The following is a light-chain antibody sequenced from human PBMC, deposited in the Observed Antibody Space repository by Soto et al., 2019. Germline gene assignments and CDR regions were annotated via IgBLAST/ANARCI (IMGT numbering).Light chain of an antibody. Sequence: AVQMTQSPSSLSASVGDRVTITCRASQDVRNDLGWYQQKPGQAPKLLIYTISTLQSGVPSRFSGSGSVTDFTLTISSLQPEDSATYYCLQDASYPYTFGQGTNLEI. V-gene: IGKV1-6*01. CDR1: QDVRND. J-gene: IGKJ2*01. CDR3: LQDASYPYT. CDR2: TIS.